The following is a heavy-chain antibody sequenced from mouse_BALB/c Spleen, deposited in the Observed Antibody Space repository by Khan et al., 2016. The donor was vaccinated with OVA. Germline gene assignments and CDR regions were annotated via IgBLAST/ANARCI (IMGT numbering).Heavy chain of an antibody. D-gene: IGHD2-14*01. V-gene: IGHV2-2*01. CDR3: ARNSYMYDFTY. J-gene: IGHJ3*01. CDR2: IWSGGGT. CDR1: GFSLTTYG. Sequence: QVQLKQLGPGLVQPSQSLSITCTVSGFSLTTYGVHWVRQSPGKGLEWLGVIWSGGGTDYNAAFISRLSISKDNFKSQVFFKMNSLQADDTGMYYCARNSYMYDFTYWGQGTLVTVSA.